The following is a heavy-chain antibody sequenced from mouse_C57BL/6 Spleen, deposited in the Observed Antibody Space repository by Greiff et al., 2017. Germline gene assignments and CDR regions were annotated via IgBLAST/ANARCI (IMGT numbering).Heavy chain of an antibody. Sequence: VQLKESGPELVKPGASVKISCKASGYSFTGYYMNWVKQSPEKSLEWIGEINPSTGGTTYNQKFKAKATLTVDKSSSTAYMQLKSLTSEDSAVYYCARNYYGSSPYFDYWGQGTTLTVSS. J-gene: IGHJ2*01. D-gene: IGHD1-1*01. CDR3: ARNYYGSSPYFDY. CDR2: INPSTGGT. V-gene: IGHV1-42*01. CDR1: GYSFTGYY.